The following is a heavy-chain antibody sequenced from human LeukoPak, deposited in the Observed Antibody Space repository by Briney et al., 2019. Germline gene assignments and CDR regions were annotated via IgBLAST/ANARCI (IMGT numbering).Heavy chain of an antibody. J-gene: IGHJ4*02. CDR3: AKSPYAGYYFDY. D-gene: IGHD2-8*01. V-gene: IGHV3-30*18. Sequence: PGGSLRLSCAASGFTFSDYGMHWVRQAPGKGLEWVALISYNGTNKYYADSVKDRFTISRDNSKNTLYLQMNSLRTEDTALYYCAKSPYAGYYFDYWGQGTLVTVSS. CDR2: ISYNGTNK. CDR1: GFTFSDYG.